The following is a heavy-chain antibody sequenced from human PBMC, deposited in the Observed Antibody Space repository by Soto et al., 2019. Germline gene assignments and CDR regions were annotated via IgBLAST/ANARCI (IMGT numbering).Heavy chain of an antibody. D-gene: IGHD2-21*01. CDR1: GGSFSGYY. Sequence: SETLSLTCAVYGGSFSGYYWSWIRQPPGKGLEWIGEINHSGSTNYNPSLKSRVTISVDTSKNQFSLKLSSVTAADTAVYYCASEGSYCGGDCQRPYYFDYWGQGTLVTVSS. CDR2: INHSGST. V-gene: IGHV4-34*01. J-gene: IGHJ4*02. CDR3: ASEGSYCGGDCQRPYYFDY.